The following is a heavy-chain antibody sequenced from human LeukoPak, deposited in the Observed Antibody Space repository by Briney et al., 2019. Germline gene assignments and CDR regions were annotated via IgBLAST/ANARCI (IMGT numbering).Heavy chain of an antibody. CDR1: GGTFSSYA. J-gene: IGHJ2*01. D-gene: IGHD2-2*02. CDR3: ATDHRCSSTSCYSQGYFDL. CDR2: IIPIFGTA. V-gene: IGHV1-69*05. Sequence: GASVKVSCKASGGTFSSYAISWVRQAPGQGLEWMGGIIPIFGTANYAQKFQGRVTITTDESTSTAYMELSSLRSEDTAVYYCATDHRCSSTSCYSQGYFDLWGRGTLVTVSS.